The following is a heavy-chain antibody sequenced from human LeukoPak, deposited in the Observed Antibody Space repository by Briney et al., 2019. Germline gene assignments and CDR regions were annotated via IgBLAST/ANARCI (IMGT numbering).Heavy chain of an antibody. D-gene: IGHD3-22*01. V-gene: IGHV4-59*01. CDR3: ARVVSDYYDSSGYLDY. J-gene: IGHJ4*02. CDR2: IYYSGST. Sequence: SETLSLTCTVSAGSISSYYWSWIRQPPGKGLEWIGYIYYSGSTNYNPSLKSRVTISVDTSKNQFSLKLSSVTAADTAVYYCARVVSDYYDSSGYLDYRGQGTLVTVSS. CDR1: AGSISSYY.